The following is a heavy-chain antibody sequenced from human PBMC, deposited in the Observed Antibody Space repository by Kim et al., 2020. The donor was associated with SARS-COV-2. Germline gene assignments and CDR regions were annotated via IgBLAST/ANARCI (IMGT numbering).Heavy chain of an antibody. J-gene: IGHJ2*01. CDR3: ARDGGKLSSSWYGGYWYFDL. D-gene: IGHD6-13*01. CDR2: IYHSGST. Sequence: SETLSLTCAVSGGSISSGGYSWSWIRQPPGKGLEWIGYIYHSGSTYYNPSLKSRVTISVDRSKNQFSLKLSSVTAADTAVYYCARDGGKLSSSWYGGYWYFDLWGRGTLVTVSS. V-gene: IGHV4-30-2*01. CDR1: GGSISSGGYS.